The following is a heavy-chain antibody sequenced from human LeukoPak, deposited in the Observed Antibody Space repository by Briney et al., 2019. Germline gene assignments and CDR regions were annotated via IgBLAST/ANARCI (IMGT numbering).Heavy chain of an antibody. CDR3: ARARRQWLVAYWYFDL. CDR1: GFTFSSYS. J-gene: IGHJ2*01. D-gene: IGHD6-19*01. V-gene: IGHV3-48*01. CDR2: ISSSSSTI. Sequence: GGSLRLSCAASGFTFSSYSMNWVRQAPGKGLEWVSYISSSSSTIDYADSVKGRFTISRDNAKNSLYLQMNSLRAEDTAVYYCARARRQWLVAYWYFDLWGRGTLVTVSS.